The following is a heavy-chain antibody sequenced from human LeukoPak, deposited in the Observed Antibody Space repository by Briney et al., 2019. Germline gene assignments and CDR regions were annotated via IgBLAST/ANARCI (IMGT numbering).Heavy chain of an antibody. D-gene: IGHD6-19*01. CDR3: ASSIAVAGTTKFDY. CDR2: IYYSGST. V-gene: IGHV4-59*01. J-gene: IGHJ4*02. CDR1: GGSISSYY. Sequence: SETLSLTCTVAGGSISSYYWSWIGQPPGKGLEWIGYIYYSGSTNYNPSLKSRVTISVDTSKNQFSLKLSSVTAADTAVYYCASSIAVAGTTKFDYWGQGTLVTVSS.